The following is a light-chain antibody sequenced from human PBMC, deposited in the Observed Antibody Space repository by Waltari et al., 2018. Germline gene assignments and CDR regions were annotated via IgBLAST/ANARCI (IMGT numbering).Light chain of an antibody. CDR2: EVT. Sequence: QSALTQPPSASGSPGQSVTIPCTGTSSDVGGNNYVSWYQQHPGKVPKLMIYEVTKRPSGVPDRFSGSKSGNTASLTVSGLQAEDEADYYCSSYAGSNNLLFGGGTKLTVL. J-gene: IGLJ2*01. V-gene: IGLV2-8*01. CDR3: SSYAGSNNLL. CDR1: SSDVGGNNY.